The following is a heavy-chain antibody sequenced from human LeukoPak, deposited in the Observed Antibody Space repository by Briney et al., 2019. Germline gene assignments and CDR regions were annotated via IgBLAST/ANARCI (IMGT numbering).Heavy chain of an antibody. CDR1: GFTVTTNY. CDR2: IYSGGTT. J-gene: IGHJ4*02. V-gene: IGHV3-53*01. Sequence: GGSLRLSCAASGFTVTTNYMSWVRQAPGKGVEWVAVIYSGGTTYYADSVKGRFTISRDNSKNTLYLQMNSLRAEDTAVYYCARGRRDGYNLGYWGQGTLVTVSS. CDR3: ARGRRDGYNLGY. D-gene: IGHD5-24*01.